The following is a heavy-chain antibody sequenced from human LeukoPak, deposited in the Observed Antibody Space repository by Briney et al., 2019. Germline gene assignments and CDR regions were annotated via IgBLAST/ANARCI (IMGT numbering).Heavy chain of an antibody. CDR3: ARVYDFWSGYYLDY. V-gene: IGHV3-66*02. Sequence: GGSLRLSCAASGFTVSSNYMSWVRQAPGKGLEGASVIYSGGSTYYADSVKGRFTISRDNSKNTLYLQMNSLRAEDTAVYYCARVYDFWSGYYLDYWGQGTLVTVSS. CDR2: IYSGGST. D-gene: IGHD3-3*01. CDR1: GFTVSSNY. J-gene: IGHJ4*02.